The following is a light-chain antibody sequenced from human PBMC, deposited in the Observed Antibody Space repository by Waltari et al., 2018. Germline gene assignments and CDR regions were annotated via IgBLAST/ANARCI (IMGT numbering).Light chain of an antibody. CDR1: SSDVGGYNY. J-gene: IGLJ2*01. CDR2: EVS. CDR3: SSYAGSNNFVV. V-gene: IGLV2-8*01. Sequence: QSALTQPPSASGSPGQSVTISCTGTSSDVGGYNYVSWYQQHPGRAPKLVIYEVSKRPSGVPDRFSGSKSGNTASLTVSGLQAEDEADFYCSSYAGSNNFVVFGGGTQLTVL.